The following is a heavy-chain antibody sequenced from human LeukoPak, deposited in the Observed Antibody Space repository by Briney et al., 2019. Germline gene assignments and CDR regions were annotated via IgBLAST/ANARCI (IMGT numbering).Heavy chain of an antibody. CDR2: IKQDGSEK. CDR1: GFTFSSYW. V-gene: IGHV3-7*03. J-gene: IGHJ4*02. D-gene: IGHD2-21*02. CDR3: AKDIFDVVVTANIDY. Sequence: GGSLRLSCAASGFTFSSYWMSWVRQAPGKGLEWVANIKQDGSEKYYEDSVKGRFTISRDNAKNSLYLQMNSLRAEDTALYYCAKDIFDVVVTANIDYWGQGTLVTVSS.